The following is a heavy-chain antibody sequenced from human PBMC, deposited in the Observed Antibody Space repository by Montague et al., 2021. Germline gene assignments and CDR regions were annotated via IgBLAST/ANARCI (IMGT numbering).Heavy chain of an antibody. J-gene: IGHJ5*01. V-gene: IGHV3-7*01. CDR1: GFVFSSYW. CDR2: IKQDGFEK. Sequence: SLRLSCAASGFVFSSYWMTWVRRAPGKGLEWVANIKQDGFEKYYVESVRGRFTISRDNDKDSLYLQMNSLGVEDTAMYYCAKGGTTAMTPSSAWGHGTLVTVSP. D-gene: IGHD4-17*01. CDR3: AKGGTTAMTPSSA.